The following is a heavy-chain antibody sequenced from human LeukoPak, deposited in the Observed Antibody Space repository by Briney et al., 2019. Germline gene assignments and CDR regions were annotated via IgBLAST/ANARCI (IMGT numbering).Heavy chain of an antibody. V-gene: IGHV1-69*04. CDR1: GGTFSSYA. J-gene: IGHJ4*02. Sequence: SVKVSCKASGGTFSSYAISWVRQAPGQGLEWMGRIIPILGIANYAQKLQGRVTITADKSTSTAYMELSSLRSEDTAVYYCARPERPGYSYGYSDYWGQGTLVTVSS. CDR2: IIPILGIA. D-gene: IGHD5-18*01. CDR3: ARPERPGYSYGYSDY.